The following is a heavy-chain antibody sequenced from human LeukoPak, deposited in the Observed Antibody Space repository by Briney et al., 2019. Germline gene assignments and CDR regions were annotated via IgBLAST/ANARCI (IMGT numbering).Heavy chain of an antibody. V-gene: IGHV3-21*01. J-gene: IGHJ6*02. CDR2: ISSSSSYI. CDR1: GFTFSTYG. D-gene: IGHD3-10*01. CDR3: ARDNMIWFGELFYYYGMDV. Sequence: PGGSLRLSCAASGFTFSTYGMSWVRQAPGKGLEWVSSISSSSSYIYYADSVKGRFTISRDNAKNSLYLQMNSLRAEDTAVYYCARDNMIWFGELFYYYGMDVWGQGTTVTVSS.